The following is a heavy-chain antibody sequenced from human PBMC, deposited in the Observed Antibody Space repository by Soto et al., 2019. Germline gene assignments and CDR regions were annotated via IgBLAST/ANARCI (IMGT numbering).Heavy chain of an antibody. CDR1: GGTFSSYA. Sequence: QVQLVQSGAEVKKPGSSVKVSCKASGGTFSSYAISWVRQAPGQGLEWMGGIIPIFGTANYAQKFQGRVTITADESTSTAYMELSSLRSADTAVYYCARVREIQLWFGYFDLWGRGTLVTVSS. D-gene: IGHD5-18*01. CDR2: IIPIFGTA. J-gene: IGHJ2*01. CDR3: ARVREIQLWFGYFDL. V-gene: IGHV1-69*12.